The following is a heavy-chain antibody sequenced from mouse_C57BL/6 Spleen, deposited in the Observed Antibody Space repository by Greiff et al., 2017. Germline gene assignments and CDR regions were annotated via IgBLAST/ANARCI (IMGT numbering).Heavy chain of an antibody. CDR3: ARRGYSTPWFAY. Sequence: VQLQQPGAELVMPGASVKLSCKASGYTFTSYWMHWVKQRPGQGLEWIGEIDPSDSYTTYNQKFKGKSTLTVDKSSSTAYMQLSSLTSEDSAVYYCARRGYSTPWFAYWGQGTLVTVSA. CDR1: GYTFTSYW. D-gene: IGHD2-5*01. V-gene: IGHV1-69*01. J-gene: IGHJ3*01. CDR2: IDPSDSYT.